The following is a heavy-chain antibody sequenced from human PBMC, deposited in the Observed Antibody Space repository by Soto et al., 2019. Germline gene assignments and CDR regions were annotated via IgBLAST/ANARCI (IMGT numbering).Heavy chain of an antibody. J-gene: IGHJ4*02. CDR3: ARDFDRTPGIY. Sequence: EVQLVQSGGGVVQPGESLRLSCAASGFSFSSYWMSWVCQAPGKGLEWLASIKQDGSEEYSADSVKGRFTISRDSAKTSLYLQMNSLGAEDTAVYYCARDFDRTPGIYWGQGTLVTVSS. CDR2: IKQDGSEE. CDR1: GFSFSSYW. V-gene: IGHV3-7*04. D-gene: IGHD3-9*01.